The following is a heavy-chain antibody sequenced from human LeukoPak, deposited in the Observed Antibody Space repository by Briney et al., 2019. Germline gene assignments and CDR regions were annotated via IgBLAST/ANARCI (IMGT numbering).Heavy chain of an antibody. CDR1: GFTFTNYW. J-gene: IGHJ4*02. CDR3: ARDRDSNWYPYHDH. V-gene: IGHV3-7*03. D-gene: IGHD4-11*01. Sequence: GGSLRLSCAASGFTFTNYWMSWVRQAPGKGLEWLANIKQDGSQKYYVDSVKGRFTISRDNAKNSLYLQMNSLGAEDTAVYYCARDRDSNWYPYHDHWSQGTLVTVSS. CDR2: IKQDGSQK.